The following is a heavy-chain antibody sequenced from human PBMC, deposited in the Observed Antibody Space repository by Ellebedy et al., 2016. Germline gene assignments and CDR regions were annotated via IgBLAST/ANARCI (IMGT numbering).Heavy chain of an antibody. CDR3: ASLRYFDWFTFDY. D-gene: IGHD3-9*01. J-gene: IGHJ4*02. CDR1: GFTFSSYW. CDR2: IKQDGSEK. Sequence: GESLKISXAASGFTFSSYWMSWVRQAPGKGLEWVANIKQDGSEKYYVDSVKGRFTISRDNAKNSLYLQMNSLRAEDTAVYYCASLRYFDWFTFDYWGQGTLVTVSS. V-gene: IGHV3-7*01.